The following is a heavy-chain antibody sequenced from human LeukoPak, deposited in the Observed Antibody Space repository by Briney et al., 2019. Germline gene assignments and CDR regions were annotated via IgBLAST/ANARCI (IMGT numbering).Heavy chain of an antibody. CDR1: GFTFSGIS. CDR3: ARAGSHWHYVY. J-gene: IGHJ4*02. Sequence: QAGGSLRLSCAASGFTFSGISMSWVRQSPTKGLEWVANIKQDGSERYYVDSVKGRFTISRDNAKNSLSLQMNNLRVEDTAVYYCARAGSHWHYVYWGQGTVVTVSS. CDR2: IKQDGSER. V-gene: IGHV3-7*01. D-gene: IGHD3-10*01.